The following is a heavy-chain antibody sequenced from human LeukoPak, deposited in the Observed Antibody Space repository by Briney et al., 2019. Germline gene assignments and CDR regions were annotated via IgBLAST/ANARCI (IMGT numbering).Heavy chain of an antibody. CDR2: INHSGST. J-gene: IGHJ6*03. CDR1: VGSFSGYY. CDR3: ARHVVRGGYYYYYYMDV. D-gene: IGHD3-10*01. V-gene: IGHV4-34*01. Sequence: SETLSLTYAVYVGSFSGYYWSWIRQPPGKGLEWIGEINHSGSTNYNPSLKSLVAISVDTSKNQCSLKLSSVTAADTAVYYCARHVVRGGYYYYYYMDVWGKGTTVTISS.